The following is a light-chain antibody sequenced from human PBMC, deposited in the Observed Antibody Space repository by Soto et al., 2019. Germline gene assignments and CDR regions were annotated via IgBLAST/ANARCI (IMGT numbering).Light chain of an antibody. Sequence: EIVLTQSPATPSLSPGERATLSCTASQSVFDFLDCLQQKPGQAPRLLIYDASKRAAGIPDRFSGSGSETHFTLTISSLEPEDFAVYYCQQRSSWALPFGTGTKVEI. J-gene: IGKJ4*01. CDR2: DAS. CDR1: QSVFDF. CDR3: QQRSSWALP. V-gene: IGKV3-11*01.